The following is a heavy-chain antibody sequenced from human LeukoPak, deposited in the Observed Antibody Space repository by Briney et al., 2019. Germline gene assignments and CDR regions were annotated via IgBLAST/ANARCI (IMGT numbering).Heavy chain of an antibody. Sequence: GGSLRLSCAASGFTFSSYAMSWVRQAPGKGLEWVSSISGSGGSTYYADSVKGRFTISRDNSKNTLYLQMNSLRAEDTAVYYCAKDSGYDTSWNYFDYWGQGTLVTVSS. J-gene: IGHJ4*02. D-gene: IGHD5-12*01. V-gene: IGHV3-23*01. CDR3: AKDSGYDTSWNYFDY. CDR1: GFTFSSYA. CDR2: ISGSGGST.